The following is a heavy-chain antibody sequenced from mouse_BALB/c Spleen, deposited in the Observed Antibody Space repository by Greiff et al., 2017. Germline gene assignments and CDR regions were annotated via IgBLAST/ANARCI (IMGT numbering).Heavy chain of an antibody. CDR1: GFTFSSFG. CDR3: ARSGYYGHYAMDY. Sequence: EVKLVESGGGLVQPGGSRKLSCAASGFTFSSFGMHWVRQAPEKGLEWVAYISSGSSTIYYADTVKGRFTISRDNPKNTLFLQMTSLRSEDTAMYDCARSGYYGHYAMDYWGQGTSVTVSS. D-gene: IGHD1-1*01. V-gene: IGHV5-17*02. CDR2: ISSGSSTI. J-gene: IGHJ4*01.